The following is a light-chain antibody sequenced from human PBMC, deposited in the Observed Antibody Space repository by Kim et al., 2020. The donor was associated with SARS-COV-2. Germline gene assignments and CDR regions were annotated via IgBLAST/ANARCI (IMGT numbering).Light chain of an antibody. CDR3: QVWDSSSDHRVV. J-gene: IGLJ2*01. Sequence: PGKTARVSCGGKSIGSKGVHWYQQKSGQAPVLVIYYDIDRPSGIPERFSGSNSGNTATLTISRVEAGDEADYYCQVWDSSSDHRVVFGGGTQLTVL. V-gene: IGLV3-21*04. CDR1: SIGSKG. CDR2: YDI.